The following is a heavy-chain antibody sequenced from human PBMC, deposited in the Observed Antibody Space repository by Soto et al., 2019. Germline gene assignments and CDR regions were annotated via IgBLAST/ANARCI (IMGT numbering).Heavy chain of an antibody. CDR1: VGSISSGVYY. CDR2: IYYSGST. J-gene: IGHJ4*02. CDR3: ATAPVLRYFDWSPIDY. Sequence: LSLRFTFSVGSISSGVYYWSWIRQHPGKGLEWIGYIYYSGSTYYNPSLKSRVTISLDTSKNQFSLKLSSVTAADTAVYYCATAPVLRYFDWSPIDYWGQGTPVTVYS. V-gene: IGHV4-31*03. D-gene: IGHD3-9*01.